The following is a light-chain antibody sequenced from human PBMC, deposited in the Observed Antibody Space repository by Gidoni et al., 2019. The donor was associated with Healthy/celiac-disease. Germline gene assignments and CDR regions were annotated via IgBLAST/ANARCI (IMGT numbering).Light chain of an antibody. CDR2: NVS. J-gene: IGKJ2*01. CDR1: KSPVYTDGNNY. V-gene: IGKV2-30*01. Sequence: DGVMTQSTLSLPVTLGQPASISCRSSKSPVYTDGNNYLDWFHQRPGQSPSRLSYNVSTRDFVVPDRFTGSVSGTDFTLRISRVEAEDVWFYYCMQGTHWPPMYTFGQGTKLEIK. CDR3: MQGTHWPPMYT.